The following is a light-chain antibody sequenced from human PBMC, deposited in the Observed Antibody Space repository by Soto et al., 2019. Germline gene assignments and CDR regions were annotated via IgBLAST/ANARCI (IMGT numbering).Light chain of an antibody. J-gene: IGKJ4*01. V-gene: IGKV1-39*01. CDR1: QSISTY. CDR3: QQRNTLPLT. Sequence: DIQMTQSPSSLSASVGDRVTITCRASQSISTYLNWYQQKPGKAPKLLIYAASSLQSGVPSRFSGSGSGTDFTLTISSLQPEDFALYYCQQRNTLPLTFGGGTKVEI. CDR2: AAS.